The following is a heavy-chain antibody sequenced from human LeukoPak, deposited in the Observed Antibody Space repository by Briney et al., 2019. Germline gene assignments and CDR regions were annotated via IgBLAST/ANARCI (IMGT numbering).Heavy chain of an antibody. Sequence: PGGSLRLSCAASGFTFDDYAMHWVRQAPGKGREWVSGISWNSGSIGYADSVEGRFTISRDNAKNSLYLQMNSLRAEDMALYYCAKDSGSYYLPQNXXXXWG. CDR3: AKDSGSYYLPQNXXXX. CDR2: ISWNSGSI. J-gene: IGHJ1*01. V-gene: IGHV3-9*03. CDR1: GFTFDDYA. D-gene: IGHD1-26*01.